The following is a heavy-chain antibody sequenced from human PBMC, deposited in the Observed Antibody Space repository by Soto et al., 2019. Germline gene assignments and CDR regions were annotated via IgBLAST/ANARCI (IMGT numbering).Heavy chain of an antibody. V-gene: IGHV2-5*01. CDR1: GFSLSTSGVG. CDR2: IYWNDDK. J-gene: IGHJ4*02. CDR3: AHSGVRGGFGRLLFDY. D-gene: IGHD3-10*01. Sequence: QITLKESGPTLVKPTQTLTLTCTFSGFSLSTSGVGVGWIRQPPGKALEWLALIYWNDDKRYSPSLKSRLTITKDTSKNQVVLTMTNMDPVDTATYYCAHSGVRGGFGRLLFDYWGQGTLVTVSS.